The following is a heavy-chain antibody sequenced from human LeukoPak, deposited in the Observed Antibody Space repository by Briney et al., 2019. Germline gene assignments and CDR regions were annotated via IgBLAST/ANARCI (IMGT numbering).Heavy chain of an antibody. D-gene: IGHD2-15*01. CDR3: ARSDCSGGSCYRYFDY. Sequence: ASETLSLTCTVSGGSISSYYWSWIRQPPGKGLEWIGYIYYSGTTYYNPSLESRVTISVDTSKNQLSLKLSSVTAADTAVYYCARSDCSGGSCYRYFDYWGQGTLVTVSS. CDR1: GGSISSYY. J-gene: IGHJ4*02. CDR2: IYYSGTT. V-gene: IGHV4-59*08.